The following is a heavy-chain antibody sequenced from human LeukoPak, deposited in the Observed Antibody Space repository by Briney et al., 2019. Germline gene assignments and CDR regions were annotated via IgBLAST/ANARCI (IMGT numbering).Heavy chain of an antibody. J-gene: IGHJ4*02. Sequence: PGGSLRLSCAASGFTFSSYAMHWVRQAPGKGLEWVAVISYDGSNKYYADSVKGRFTISRDNSKNTLYLQMNSLRAEDTAVYYCATPLWAMYSLNHDYWGRGTLVTVSS. V-gene: IGHV3-30-3*01. CDR2: ISYDGSNK. CDR3: ATPLWAMYSLNHDY. CDR1: GFTFSSYA. D-gene: IGHD2-21*01.